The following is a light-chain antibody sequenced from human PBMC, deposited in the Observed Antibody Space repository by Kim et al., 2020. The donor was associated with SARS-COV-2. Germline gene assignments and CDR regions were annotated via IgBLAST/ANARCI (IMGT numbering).Light chain of an antibody. CDR1: TNNVGDQG. J-gene: IGLJ3*02. CDR2: RNN. V-gene: IGLV10-54*01. CDR3: SAWDKRLGAWV. Sequence: ETATRTCTGDTNNVGDQGATWLQQHQGHPPKLLSYRNNNRPSGISERLSASRSGTAASLTITGLQPEDEADYYCSAWDKRLGAWVFGGGTQLTVL.